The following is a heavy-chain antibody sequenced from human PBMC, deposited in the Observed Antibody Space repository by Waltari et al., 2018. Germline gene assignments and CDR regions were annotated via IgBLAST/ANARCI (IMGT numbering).Heavy chain of an antibody. CDR1: GFAFSFHF. CDR3: VRVESSMVTY. CDR2: ISGSGDII. J-gene: IGHJ4*02. V-gene: IGHV3-11*04. D-gene: IGHD5-18*01. Sequence: QVQLVESGGALVQPGESLRLYCAASGFAFSFHFLGWIRQTPGKKLEWISYISGSGDIIWYVDSVRGRFSISRDNAMNSLYLQMNSLGVEDTAVYFCVRVESSMVTYWGQGTLVAVSS.